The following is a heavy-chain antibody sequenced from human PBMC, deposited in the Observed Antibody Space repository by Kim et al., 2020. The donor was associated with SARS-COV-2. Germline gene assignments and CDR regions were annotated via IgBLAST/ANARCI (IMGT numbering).Heavy chain of an antibody. CDR1: GFTFSSYA. Sequence: GGSLRLSCAASGFTFSSYAMHWVRQAPGKGLEWVAVISYDGSNKYYADSVKGRFTISRDNSKNTLYLQMNSLRAEDTAVYYCARSFDWLFFVDYWGQGTLVTVSS. V-gene: IGHV3-30*04. D-gene: IGHD3-9*01. CDR3: ARSFDWLFFVDY. J-gene: IGHJ4*02. CDR2: ISYDGSNK.